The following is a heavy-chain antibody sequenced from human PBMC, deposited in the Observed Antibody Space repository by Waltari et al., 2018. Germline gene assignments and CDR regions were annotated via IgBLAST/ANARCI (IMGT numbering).Heavy chain of an antibody. Sequence: QVQLVQSGAEVKKPGSSVKVSCKASGGTFSSYAISWVRQAPGQGLEGMGGVIPICGTANYAQKFQGRVTITADKSTSTAYMELSSLRSEDTAVYYCARDSGTGYNHFDYWGQGTLVIVSS. J-gene: IGHJ4*02. CDR2: VIPICGTA. CDR3: ARDSGTGYNHFDY. D-gene: IGHD3-9*01. CDR1: GGTFSSYA. V-gene: IGHV1-69*14.